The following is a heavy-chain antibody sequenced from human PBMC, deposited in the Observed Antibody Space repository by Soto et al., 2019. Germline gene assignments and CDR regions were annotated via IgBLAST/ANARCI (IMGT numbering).Heavy chain of an antibody. Sequence: PGESLNISCKASGYSFTSYWIGWVRQMPGKGLEWMGIIYPGDSDTRYSPSFQGQVTISADKSISTAYLQWSSLKASDTAMYYCARHSSDSSGYYFTDYYSGLDVCGQGPSVTV. J-gene: IGHJ6*02. D-gene: IGHD3-22*01. CDR1: GYSFTSYW. CDR2: IYPGDSDT. CDR3: ARHSSDSSGYYFTDYYSGLDV. V-gene: IGHV5-51*01.